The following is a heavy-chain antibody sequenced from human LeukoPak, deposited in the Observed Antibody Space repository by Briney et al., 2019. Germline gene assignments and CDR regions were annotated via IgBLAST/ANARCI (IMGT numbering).Heavy chain of an antibody. CDR1: GFTFSSYW. CDR3: ARGGGLDV. D-gene: IGHD3-16*01. Sequence: PGGSLRLSCAASGFTFSSYWMSWVRQAPGKGLEWVANIKQEGSEEHYVDSVKGRFTISRDNAKNSLYLQMSNLRAEDTAVYFCARGGGLDVWGQGATVTVSS. J-gene: IGHJ6*02. V-gene: IGHV3-7*03. CDR2: IKQEGSEE.